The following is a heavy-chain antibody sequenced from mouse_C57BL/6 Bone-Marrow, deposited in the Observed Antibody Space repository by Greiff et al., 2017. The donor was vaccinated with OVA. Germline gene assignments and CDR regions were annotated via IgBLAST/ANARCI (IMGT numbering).Heavy chain of an antibody. D-gene: IGHD1-1*01. CDR3: ARHGDLHYYGSSYGFFAY. CDR2: ISSGGSYT. J-gene: IGHJ3*01. Sequence: EVQGVESGGDLVKPGGSLKLSCAASGFTFSSYGMSWVRQTPDKRLEWVATISSGGSYTYYPDSVKGRFTISRDNAKNTLYLQRSSLKSEDTAMYYCARHGDLHYYGSSYGFFAYWGQGTLVTVSA. V-gene: IGHV5-6*01. CDR1: GFTFSSYG.